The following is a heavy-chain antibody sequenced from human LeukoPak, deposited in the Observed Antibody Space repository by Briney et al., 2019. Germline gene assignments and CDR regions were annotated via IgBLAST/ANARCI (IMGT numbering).Heavy chain of an antibody. J-gene: IGHJ6*03. Sequence: SETLSLTCTVSGGSISSAGDYWSWIRQPPGKGLEWIGYIYHSGSTTYNPSLKSRVTSSRDKSKNQFSLKLSSVTAADTAVYYCAREKGYCSSTSCSDYYYYMDVWGKGTTVTVSS. CDR3: AREKGYCSSTSCSDYYYYMDV. CDR1: GGSISSAGDY. D-gene: IGHD2-2*01. CDR2: IYHSGST. V-gene: IGHV4-30-2*01.